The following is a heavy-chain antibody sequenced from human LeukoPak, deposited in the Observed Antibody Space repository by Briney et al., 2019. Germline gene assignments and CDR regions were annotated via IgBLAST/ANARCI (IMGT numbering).Heavy chain of an antibody. CDR2: MNPNSGNT. D-gene: IGHD3-10*01. J-gene: IGHJ6*02. Sequence: ASVKVSCKASGYTFTSYHINWVRQATRQGLEWMGWMNPNSGNTGYAQKFQGRVTMTRHTSISTAYMELSSLRSEDTAVYYCASSMVRGVTLYYYYGMDVWGQGTTVTVSS. V-gene: IGHV1-8*01. CDR3: ASSMVRGVTLYYYYGMDV. CDR1: GYTFTSYH.